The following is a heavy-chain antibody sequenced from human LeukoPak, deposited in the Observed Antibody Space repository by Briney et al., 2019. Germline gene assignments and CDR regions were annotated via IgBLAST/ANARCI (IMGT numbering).Heavy chain of an antibody. CDR1: GGSISSSSYY. CDR2: IFYSGST. D-gene: IGHD3-3*01. Sequence: PSETLSLTCTVSGGSISSSSYYWGWIRQPPGKGLVWIGSIFYSGSTYYNPYLKSRITISVDTSKNQFSLKLSSVTAADTAVYYCFSYYDFWSGYSNPDDAFDIWGQGTMVTVSS. J-gene: IGHJ3*02. CDR3: FSYYDFWSGYSNPDDAFDI. V-gene: IGHV4-39*01.